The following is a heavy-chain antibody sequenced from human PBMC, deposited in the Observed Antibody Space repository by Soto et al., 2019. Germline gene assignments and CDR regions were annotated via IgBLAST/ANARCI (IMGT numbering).Heavy chain of an antibody. J-gene: IGHJ4*02. CDR2: INPNSGDT. CDR1: GYTFTGYY. D-gene: IGHD1-26*01. V-gene: IGHV1-2*02. Sequence: ASVKVSCKASGYTFTGYYMHWVRQAPGQGLEWLGWINPNSGDTNYAQKFQGRVTMTRDTSINTAYMDLSSLRSDDTAVYYCARVRMGGSDYWGQGTLVTVS. CDR3: ARVRMGGSDY.